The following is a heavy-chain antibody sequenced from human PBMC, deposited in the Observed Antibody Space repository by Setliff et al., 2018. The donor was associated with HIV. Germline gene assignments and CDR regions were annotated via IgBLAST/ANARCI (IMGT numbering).Heavy chain of an antibody. CDR2: ISATSGTI. J-gene: IGHJ4*02. CDR1: GFTFSIHE. D-gene: IGHD3-22*01. V-gene: IGHV3-48*03. CDR3: ARSNPYDYDISGYPPLDY. Sequence: GGSLRLSCSASGFTFSIHEMNWFRQSPGKGLEWLAYISATSGTIFYADSVKGRFTISRDNAQNSLYLQMTSLRVEDTAVYRCARSNPYDYDISGYPPLDYWGLGALVTVSS.